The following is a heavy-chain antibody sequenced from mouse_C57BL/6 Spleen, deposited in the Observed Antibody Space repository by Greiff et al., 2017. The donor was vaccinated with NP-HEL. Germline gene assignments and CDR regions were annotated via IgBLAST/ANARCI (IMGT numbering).Heavy chain of an antibody. Sequence: QVQLQQPGTELVKPGASVKLSCKASGYTFTSYWMHWVKQRPGQGLEWIGNINPSNGGTNYNEKFKGKATLTVDKSSSTAYLQLRSLTSEDSAVYYCDRTVGPYYFDYWGQGTTLTVSS. D-gene: IGHD1-3*01. J-gene: IGHJ2*01. CDR2: INPSNGGT. CDR3: DRTVGPYYFDY. V-gene: IGHV1-53*01. CDR1: GYTFTSYW.